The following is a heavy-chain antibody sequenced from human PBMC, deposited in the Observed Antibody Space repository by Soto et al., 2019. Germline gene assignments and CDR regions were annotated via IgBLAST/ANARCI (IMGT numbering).Heavy chain of an antibody. CDR2: ISGSGGST. Sequence: GGSLRLSCAASGFTFSSYAMSWVRQAPGKGLEWVSAISGSGGSTYYADSVKGRFTISRDNSKNTLYLQMNSLRAEDTAVYYCAKTRAHNPNWNHGYFDYWGQGTLVTVSS. J-gene: IGHJ4*02. CDR3: AKTRAHNPNWNHGYFDY. CDR1: GFTFSSYA. D-gene: IGHD1-1*01. V-gene: IGHV3-23*01.